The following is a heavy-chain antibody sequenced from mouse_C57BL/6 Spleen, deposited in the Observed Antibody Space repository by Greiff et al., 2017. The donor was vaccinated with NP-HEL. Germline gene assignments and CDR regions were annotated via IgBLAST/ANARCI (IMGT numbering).Heavy chain of an antibody. CDR3: ARDYGSSYEGWFAY. Sequence: SGPELVKPGASVKISCKASGYAFSSSWMNWVKQRPGKGLEWIGRIYPGDGDTNYNGKFKGKATLTADKSSSTAYMQLSSLTSEDSAVYFCARDYGSSYEGWFAYWGQGTLVTVSA. D-gene: IGHD1-1*01. CDR1: GYAFSSSW. V-gene: IGHV1-82*01. J-gene: IGHJ3*01. CDR2: IYPGDGDT.